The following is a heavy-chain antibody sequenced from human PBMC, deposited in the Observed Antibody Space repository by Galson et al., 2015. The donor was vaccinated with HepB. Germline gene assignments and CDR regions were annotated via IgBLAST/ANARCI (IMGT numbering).Heavy chain of an antibody. CDR1: GYSFSTYW. Sequence: QSGAEVKKPGESLKISCKSSGYSFSTYWIGWVRQMPGKGLEWMGVIYPRDSDIRYSPSFQGQVTISADESISTAYLQWSSLKASDTAMYYCVRHLGRSYYYGVDVWGQGTTVTVSS. D-gene: IGHD3-16*01. J-gene: IGHJ6*01. V-gene: IGHV5-51*01. CDR2: IYPRDSDI. CDR3: VRHLGRSYYYGVDV.